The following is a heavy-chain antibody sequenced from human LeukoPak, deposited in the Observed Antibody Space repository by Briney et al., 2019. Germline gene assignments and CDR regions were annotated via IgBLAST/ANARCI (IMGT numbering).Heavy chain of an antibody. Sequence: TSETLSLTCAVYGGSFSGYYWSWIRQPPGKGLEWIGEINHSGSTNYNPSLKSRVTISVDTSKNQFSLKLSSVTAADTAVYYCARYSSSWYNWFDPWGQGTLVTVSS. V-gene: IGHV4-34*01. J-gene: IGHJ5*02. CDR2: INHSGST. CDR1: GGSFSGYY. CDR3: ARYSSSWYNWFDP. D-gene: IGHD6-13*01.